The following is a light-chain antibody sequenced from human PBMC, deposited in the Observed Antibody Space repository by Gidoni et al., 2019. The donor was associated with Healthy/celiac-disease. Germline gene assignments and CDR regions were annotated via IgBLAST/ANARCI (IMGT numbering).Light chain of an antibody. CDR2: AAS. J-gene: IGKJ2*01. Sequence: DIKLTQSPSFLSASVGDRVTITCRASQCISSYLAWYQPKPGKAPKLLIYAASTLQSGVPSRFSGSGSGTEFTLTISSLQPEDFATYYCQQLNSYPHTFXXXTKLEIK. V-gene: IGKV1-9*01. CDR3: QQLNSYPHT. CDR1: QCISSY.